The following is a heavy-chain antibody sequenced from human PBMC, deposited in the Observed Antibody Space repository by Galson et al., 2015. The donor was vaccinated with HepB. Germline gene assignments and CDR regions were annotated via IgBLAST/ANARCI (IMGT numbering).Heavy chain of an antibody. CDR2: ISGSGGST. CDR1: GFTFSSYA. Sequence: SLRLSCAASGFTFSSYAMSWVRQAPGKGLEWVSAISGSGGSTYYADSVKGRFTISRDNSKNTLYLQMDSLRAEDTAVYYCAKDQALAAAGPRAFDYWGQGTLVTVSS. V-gene: IGHV3-23*01. J-gene: IGHJ4*02. D-gene: IGHD6-13*01. CDR3: AKDQALAAAGPRAFDY.